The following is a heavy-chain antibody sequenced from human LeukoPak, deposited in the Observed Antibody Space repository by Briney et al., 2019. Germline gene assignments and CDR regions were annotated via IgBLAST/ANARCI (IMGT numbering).Heavy chain of an antibody. Sequence: PGGSLRLSCAASGFTFSNYWMSWVRQAPGQGLEWVANIKQDGSEQYYVDSVKGRFTISRDNAKNSLYLQMNRLRDEDMAVYYCARVYGSGTYYPYRMDVWGQGTTVTVSS. D-gene: IGHD3-10*01. CDR3: ARVYGSGTYYPYRMDV. CDR2: IKQDGSEQ. J-gene: IGHJ6*02. V-gene: IGHV3-7*04. CDR1: GFTFSNYW.